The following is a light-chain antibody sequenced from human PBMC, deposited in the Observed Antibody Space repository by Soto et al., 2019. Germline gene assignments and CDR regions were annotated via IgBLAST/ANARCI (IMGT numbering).Light chain of an antibody. CDR1: QSIRSW. CDR3: QQYYSYSST. J-gene: IGKJ1*01. V-gene: IGKV1-5*01. Sequence: DIQMTQSPSTLSTSVGDRVTITCRASQSIRSWLAWYQQKPEKAPTLLIYDASTLESGVPSRFSGSGSGTEFTLTISSLQPDDFAMYYCQQYYSYSSTFGQGTKVEIK. CDR2: DAS.